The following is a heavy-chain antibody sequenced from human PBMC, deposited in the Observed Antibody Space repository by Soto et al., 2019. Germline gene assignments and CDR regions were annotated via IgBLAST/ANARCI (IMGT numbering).Heavy chain of an antibody. V-gene: IGHV4-31*03. CDR2: IYVTGAV. D-gene: IGHD2-21*01. Sequence: ASETLSLTCSVSGAALNSGNYYWSWIRQVQGKGLEWIGHIYVTGAVDYNPSLRDRITTSQDTSERQFSLNLRLVTAADTAVYYCARLRIATNNYKWFDPWGQGTQVTVSS. CDR1: GAALNSGNYY. CDR3: ARLRIATNNYKWFDP. J-gene: IGHJ5*02.